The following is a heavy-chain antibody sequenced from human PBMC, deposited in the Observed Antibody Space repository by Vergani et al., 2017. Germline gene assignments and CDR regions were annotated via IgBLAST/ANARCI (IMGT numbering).Heavy chain of an antibody. CDR2: INPNSGGT. CDR3: ARGACGNGVCYTWGY. V-gene: IGHV1-2*02. D-gene: IGHD2-8*01. CDR1: GYTFTGYY. J-gene: IGHJ4*02. Sequence: QVQLVQSGAEVKKPGSSVKVSCKASGYTFTGYYMHWVRQAPGQGLEWMGWINPNSGGTNYAQKFQGRVTMTRDTSISTAYMELSRLRSDDTAVYYCARGACGNGVCYTWGYWGQGTLVTVSS.